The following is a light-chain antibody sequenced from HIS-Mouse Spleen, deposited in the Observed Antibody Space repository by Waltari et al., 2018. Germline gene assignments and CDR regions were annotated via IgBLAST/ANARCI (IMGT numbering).Light chain of an antibody. CDR3: CSYAGSSTFVV. CDR2: EGS. V-gene: IGLV2-23*01. J-gene: IGLJ2*01. CDR1: SSDVGSYNL. Sequence: QSALTQPASVSGSPGQSITISCTGTSSDVGSYNLVSWYHQHPGKAPKLMIYEGSKRTLGVSNRFSGSKSGNTASLTISGLQAEDEADYYCCSYAGSSTFVVFGGGTKLTVL.